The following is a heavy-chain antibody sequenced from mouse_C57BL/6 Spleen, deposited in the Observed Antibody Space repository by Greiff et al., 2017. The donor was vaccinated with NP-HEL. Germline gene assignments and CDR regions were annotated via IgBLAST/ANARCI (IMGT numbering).Heavy chain of an antibody. Sequence: VQLQQPGAELVKPGASVKLSCKASGYTFTSYWMHWVKQRPGQGLEWIGMIHPDSGSTNYNEKFKSKATLTGDKSSSTTYMRRSSLTAEDSAVYYSAKDDYDRGYWGQGTTLTVSS. CDR1: GYTFTSYW. V-gene: IGHV1-64*01. CDR2: IHPDSGST. D-gene: IGHD2-4*01. CDR3: AKDDYDRGY. J-gene: IGHJ2*01.